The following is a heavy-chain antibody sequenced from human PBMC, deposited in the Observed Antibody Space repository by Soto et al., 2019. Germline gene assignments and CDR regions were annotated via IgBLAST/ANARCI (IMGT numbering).Heavy chain of an antibody. J-gene: IGHJ4*02. D-gene: IGHD3-10*01. CDR2: ILHDGNNK. CDR3: ARDDEGGSYCDLGY. Sequence: QVQLVESGGGVLQPGRSLRLSCAASGFTFSNYIMHWVRQAPGKGLEWVAIILHDGNNKYYADSVKGRFTISRDNSKNTLYLQMNSLRTEDTAIYYCARDDEGGSYCDLGYWGQGTLVTVSS. CDR1: GFTFSNYI. V-gene: IGHV3-30-3*01.